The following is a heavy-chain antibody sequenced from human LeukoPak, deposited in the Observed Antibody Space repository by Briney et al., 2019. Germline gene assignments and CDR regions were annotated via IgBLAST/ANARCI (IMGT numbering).Heavy chain of an antibody. V-gene: IGHV3-7*01. D-gene: IGHD3-22*01. CDR1: GFTFSSYW. CDR2: IKQDGSEK. Sequence: HPGGSLRLSCAASGFTFSSYWMSWVRQAPGKGLEWVANIKQDGSEKYYVDSVKGRFTISRDNAKNPLYLQMNSLRAEDTAVYYCARDANYYDSSGPGDWGQGTLVTVSS. CDR3: ARDANYYDSSGPGD. J-gene: IGHJ4*02.